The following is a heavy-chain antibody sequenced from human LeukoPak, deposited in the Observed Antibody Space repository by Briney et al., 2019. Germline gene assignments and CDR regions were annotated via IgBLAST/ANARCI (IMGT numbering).Heavy chain of an antibody. CDR2: INPHSGAT. Sequence: ASVKVSCKASGYGFSDVYFNCVRQAPGQGLEWMGWINPHSGATNYAQRFQGRVSMAASFATAHMELSRLTSGDTAVYYCATSSTVTHTRDPWGQGTLVTVSS. D-gene: IGHD1-1*01. CDR1: GYGFSDVY. V-gene: IGHV1-2*02. J-gene: IGHJ5*02. CDR3: ATSSTVTHTRDP.